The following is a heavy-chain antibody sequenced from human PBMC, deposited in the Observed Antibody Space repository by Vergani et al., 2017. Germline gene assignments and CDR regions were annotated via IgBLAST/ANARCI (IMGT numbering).Heavy chain of an antibody. Sequence: VQLVESGGGVVQPGRSLRLSCAASGFTFGDHGIHWVRRAPGKGLEWVASIKQDGSEKQYVDSVKGRFTISRDNVRNLVFLEMHDLRVADTAVYYCARELVAGTKEIDYWGQGTLVTVSS. CDR2: IKQDGSEK. J-gene: IGHJ4*02. CDR1: GFTFGDHG. D-gene: IGHD6-19*01. V-gene: IGHV3-7*01. CDR3: ARELVAGTKEIDY.